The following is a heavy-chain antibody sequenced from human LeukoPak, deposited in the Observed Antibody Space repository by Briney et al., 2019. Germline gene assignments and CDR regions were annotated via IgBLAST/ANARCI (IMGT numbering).Heavy chain of an antibody. CDR1: GFTFSNHW. Sequence: GGSLRLSCAASGFTFSNHWLHWVRQAPGKGLVWVSGIYGDGSNKIYADSVKGRFTISRDNAKSTVYLQMNSLRAEGTAVYYCARTGSGGDLDIWGQGTMVTVSS. D-gene: IGHD2-15*01. J-gene: IGHJ3*02. V-gene: IGHV3-74*01. CDR2: IYGDGSNK. CDR3: ARTGSGGDLDI.